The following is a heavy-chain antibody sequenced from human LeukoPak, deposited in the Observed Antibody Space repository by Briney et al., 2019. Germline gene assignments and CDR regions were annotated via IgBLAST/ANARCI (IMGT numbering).Heavy chain of an antibody. D-gene: IGHD3-22*01. CDR3: ARDSHDSSGYYYRVGDAFDI. V-gene: IGHV3-21*05. CDR2: ISSSSSYI. J-gene: IGHJ3*02. Sequence: GGSLRLSCAASGFTFSSYSMNWVRQAPGKGLEWVSYISSSSSYIYYADSVKGRFTISRDNAKNSLYLQMNSLRAEDTAVYYCARDSHDSSGYYYRVGDAFDIWGQGTMVTVSS. CDR1: GFTFSSYS.